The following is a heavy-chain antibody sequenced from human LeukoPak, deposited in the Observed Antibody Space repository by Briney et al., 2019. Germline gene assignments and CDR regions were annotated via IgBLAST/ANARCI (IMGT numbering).Heavy chain of an antibody. D-gene: IGHD2-8*02. Sequence: PGGSLRLSCAASGFTVSSKSMTWVRQAPGKGLEWVSVIYGSGSTDYADSAKGRFTTSSDNSKNTLYLQMNSLRAEDTAVYYCVSYVLQLSNWYFDLWGRGTLVTVSS. CDR3: VSYVLQLSNWYFDL. V-gene: IGHV3-53*01. CDR2: IYGSGST. J-gene: IGHJ2*01. CDR1: GFTVSSKS.